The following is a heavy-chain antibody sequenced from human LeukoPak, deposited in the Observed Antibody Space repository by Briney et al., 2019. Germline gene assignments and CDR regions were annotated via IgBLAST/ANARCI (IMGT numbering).Heavy chain of an antibody. CDR3: ARDLGSIAAAGTRWFDP. D-gene: IGHD6-13*01. Sequence: PSETLSLTCTVSGGSIRSSDYYWAWIRQPPGRGLEWIGRIYTSGSTNYNPSLKSRVTMSVDTSKNQLSLKLSSVTAADTAVYYCARDLGSIAAAGTRWFDPWGQGTLVTVSS. CDR2: IYTSGST. V-gene: IGHV4-39*07. CDR1: GGSIRSSDYY. J-gene: IGHJ5*02.